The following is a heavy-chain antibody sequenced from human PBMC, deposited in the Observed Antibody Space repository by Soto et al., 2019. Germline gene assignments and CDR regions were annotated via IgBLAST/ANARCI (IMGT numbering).Heavy chain of an antibody. CDR3: ARDVSLVGATPYYFDY. Sequence: ASVKVSCKASGYTFTSYYMHWVRQAPGQGLEWMGIINPSGGSTSYAQKFQGRVTMTRDTSTSTVYMELSSLRSEDTAVYYCARDVSLVGATPYYFDYWGQGTLVTV. D-gene: IGHD1-26*01. J-gene: IGHJ4*02. CDR1: GYTFTSYY. CDR2: INPSGGST. V-gene: IGHV1-46*01.